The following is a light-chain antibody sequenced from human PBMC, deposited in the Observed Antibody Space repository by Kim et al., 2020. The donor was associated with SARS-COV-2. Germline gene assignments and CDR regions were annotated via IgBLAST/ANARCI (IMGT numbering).Light chain of an antibody. Sequence: SYELTQPLSVSVALGQTARITCGGNNIGRKNGHWYQQKPGQAPVLVIYRDYNRPSGIPERFSGSNSGNTATLTISRAQAGDEADYYCQVLDSSSVVFGGGTQLTV. CDR3: QVLDSSSVV. J-gene: IGLJ2*01. CDR2: RDY. CDR1: NIGRKN. V-gene: IGLV3-9*01.